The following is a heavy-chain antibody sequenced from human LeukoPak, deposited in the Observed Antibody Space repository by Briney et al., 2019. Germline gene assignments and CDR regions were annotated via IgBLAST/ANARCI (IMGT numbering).Heavy chain of an antibody. J-gene: IGHJ4*02. CDR3: ARDWVGAVAGSSFDY. V-gene: IGHV4-39*07. CDR2: IYYSGST. Sequence: SETLSLTCTVFGGSISSSSYYWGWIRQPPGKGLEWIGSIYYSGSTYYNPSLKSRVTISVDTSKNQFSLKLSSVTAADTAVYYCARDWVGAVAGSSFDYWGQGTLVTVSS. D-gene: IGHD6-19*01. CDR1: GGSISSSSYY.